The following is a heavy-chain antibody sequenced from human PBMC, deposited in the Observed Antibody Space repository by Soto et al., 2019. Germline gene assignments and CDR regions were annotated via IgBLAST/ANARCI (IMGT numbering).Heavy chain of an antibody. CDR2: IIPIFGTA. V-gene: IGHV1-69*13. J-gene: IGHJ6*02. CDR1: GGTFSSYA. Sequence: ASVKVSCKASGGTFSSYAISWVRQAPGQGLEWMGGIIPIFGTANYAQKFQGRVTITADESTSTAYMELSSLRSEDTAVYYCARDYRPNYYDSSGYGMDVWGQGTTVTVSS. CDR3: ARDYRPNYYDSSGYGMDV. D-gene: IGHD3-22*01.